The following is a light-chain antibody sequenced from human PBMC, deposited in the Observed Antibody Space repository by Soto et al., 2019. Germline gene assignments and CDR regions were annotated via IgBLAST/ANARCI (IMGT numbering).Light chain of an antibody. CDR2: EVS. J-gene: IGLJ1*01. CDR3: SSYAGSPLCV. CDR1: SSDVGGYNY. Sequence: QSALTQPPSASGSPVQSVTISSTGTSSDVGGYNYVSWYQQHPGKAPKLIIYEVSKRPSGVPDRFSGSKSGNTASLTVSGLQAEDEADYYCSSYAGSPLCVFGTGTKVTVL. V-gene: IGLV2-8*01.